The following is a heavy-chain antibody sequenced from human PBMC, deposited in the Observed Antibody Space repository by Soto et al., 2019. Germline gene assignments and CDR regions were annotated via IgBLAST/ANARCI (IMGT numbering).Heavy chain of an antibody. D-gene: IGHD3-10*01. CDR1: GDTFNFYS. Sequence: QVQLVQSGAEVKRPGSSVKVSCKASGDTFNFYSINWVRQAPGLGLEWMGRVNPIVSMSNYAQKFQGRVTMTEYKSTSTAYKELSSLRSEDTAIYYCASSYGSGYRAFDYWGQGALVTVSS. CDR2: VNPIVSMS. V-gene: IGHV1-69*02. CDR3: ASSYGSGYRAFDY. J-gene: IGHJ4*02.